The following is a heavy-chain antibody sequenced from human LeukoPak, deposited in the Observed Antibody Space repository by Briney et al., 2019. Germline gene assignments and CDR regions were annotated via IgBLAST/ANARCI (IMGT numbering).Heavy chain of an antibody. Sequence: PGGSLRLSCAAAGFTFSGYWMNWVRQAPGKGLEWVANIKQDGSEKYYVDSVKGRFTISRDNAKNSLYLQMNSLRAEDTAVYFCAGGSGWVTDSWGQGTLVTVSA. CDR3: AGGSGWVTDS. V-gene: IGHV3-7*01. CDR1: GFTFSGYW. J-gene: IGHJ4*02. CDR2: IKQDGSEK. D-gene: IGHD6-19*01.